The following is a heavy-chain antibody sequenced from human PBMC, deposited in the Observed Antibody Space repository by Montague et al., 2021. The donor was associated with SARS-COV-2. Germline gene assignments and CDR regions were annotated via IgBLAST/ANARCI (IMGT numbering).Heavy chain of an antibody. CDR2: IYYSGST. D-gene: IGHD3-3*01. Sequence: SETLSLTCTVSGGSISSSSHYWGWFRQPPGKGLDWIGSIYYSGSTYYKPSLKSRVTIYVDTSKNQFSLKLSSVTAADTAVYYCARHSGRDTIFGVITIPDAFDIWGQGTTVTVSS. V-gene: IGHV4-39*01. J-gene: IGHJ3*02. CDR1: GGSISSSSHY. CDR3: ARHSGRDTIFGVITIPDAFDI.